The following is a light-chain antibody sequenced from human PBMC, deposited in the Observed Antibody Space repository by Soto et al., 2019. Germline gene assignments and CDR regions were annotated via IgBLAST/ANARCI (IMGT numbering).Light chain of an antibody. V-gene: IGLV2-8*01. CDR3: SSYEGSPYV. J-gene: IGLJ1*01. CDR1: SSDVGGYHY. CDR2: EVN. Sequence: QSALTQPPSSSVSPGQSVPISCTGTSSDVGGYHYVSWYQQHPGKAPKLMIYEVNKRPSGVPDRFSGSKSGNTASLTVSGLQAEDEADYYCSSYEGSPYVVGTGTKLTVL.